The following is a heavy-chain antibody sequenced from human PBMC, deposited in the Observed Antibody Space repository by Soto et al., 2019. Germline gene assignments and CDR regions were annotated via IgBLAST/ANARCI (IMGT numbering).Heavy chain of an antibody. CDR2: ISYDGSNK. Sequence: QVQLVESGGGVVQPGRSLRLSCAASGFTFSSYAMHWVRQAPGKGLEWVAVISYDGSNKYYADSVKGRFTISRDNSKNTLYLQMNSLRAEDTAVYYCAREGCSGGSCYSVDYYYGMDVWGQGTTVTVSS. D-gene: IGHD2-15*01. CDR1: GFTFSSYA. J-gene: IGHJ6*02. CDR3: AREGCSGGSCYSVDYYYGMDV. V-gene: IGHV3-30-3*01.